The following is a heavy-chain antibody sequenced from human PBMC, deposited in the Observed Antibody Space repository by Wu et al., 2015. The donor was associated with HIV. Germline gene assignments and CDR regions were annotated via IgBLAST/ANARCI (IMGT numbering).Heavy chain of an antibody. J-gene: IGHJ3*01. Sequence: QVQLVQSGAEVKKPGASVKVSCKASGYTFSVYYMHWVRQAPGQGPEWMGWISPNTGGTVYAHKFRGRVTMTQDRSISTAYMEMTRLGSDDTAVYYCARGRSNVDPHEALDLWGQGTMVTVSS. CDR3: ARGRSNVDPHEALDL. V-gene: IGHV1-2*02. D-gene: IGHD3-16*01. CDR2: ISPNTGGT. CDR1: GYTFSVYY.